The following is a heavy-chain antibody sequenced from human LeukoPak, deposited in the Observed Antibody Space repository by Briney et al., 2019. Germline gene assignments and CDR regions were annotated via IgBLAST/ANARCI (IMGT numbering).Heavy chain of an antibody. J-gene: IGHJ6*02. CDR2: IYYSGGT. CDR3: AGVVPANAGLSQEEYYYYYGMDV. Sequence: PSETLSLTCTVSGGSISTGTYYWGWIRQPPGQGLEWIGSIYYSGGTYYNPSLKSRVTISVDTSKNQFSLKLSSVTAADTAVYYCAGVVPANAGLSQEEYYYYYGMDVWGQGTTVTVSS. CDR1: GGSISTGTYY. D-gene: IGHD2-2*01. V-gene: IGHV4-39*07.